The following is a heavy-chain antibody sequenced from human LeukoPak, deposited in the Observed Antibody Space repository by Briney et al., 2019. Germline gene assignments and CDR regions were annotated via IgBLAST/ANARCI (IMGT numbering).Heavy chain of an antibody. V-gene: IGHV1-2*02. D-gene: IGHD3-9*01. CDR1: GYTFTGYY. J-gene: IGHJ4*02. CDR2: INPNSGGT. CDR3: ARAPPRYFDWLLTSFDY. Sequence: ASVTVSCKASGYTFTGYYMHWVRQAPGQGLEWMGWINPNSGGTNYAQTFQGRVTMTRDTSISTASMELSRLRSDDTAVYYCARAPPRYFDWLLTSFDYWGQGTLVTVSS.